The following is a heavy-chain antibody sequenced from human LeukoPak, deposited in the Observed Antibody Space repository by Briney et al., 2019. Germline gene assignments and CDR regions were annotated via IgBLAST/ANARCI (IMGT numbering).Heavy chain of an antibody. V-gene: IGHV3-23*01. CDR3: ARSYGSGTYYNYFDY. J-gene: IGHJ4*02. CDR2: VSGSGST. CDR1: GFTFSGYA. Sequence: PGGSQRLSCAASGFTFSGYAMHWVRQAPTKGLEWVSGVSGSGSTYYTDSVKGRFTISRDDSKNTLYLQIDSLRAEDTAVYYCARSYGSGTYYNYFDYWGQGTLVTVSS. D-gene: IGHD3-10*01.